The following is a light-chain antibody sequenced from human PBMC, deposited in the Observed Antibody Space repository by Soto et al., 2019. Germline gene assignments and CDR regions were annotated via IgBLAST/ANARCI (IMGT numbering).Light chain of an antibody. CDR2: RNN. Sequence: QSVLTQPPSGSGSPGQRVTSSCSGSSSNIGSNYVYWYQQLPGTAPKLLIYRNNQRPSGVPDRFSGSKSGTSASLAISGLRSEEEADYDCAPRDHRPSPPLLAGGPQPTVL. CDR1: SSNIGSNY. CDR3: APRDHRPSPPL. J-gene: IGLJ2*01. V-gene: IGLV1-47*01.